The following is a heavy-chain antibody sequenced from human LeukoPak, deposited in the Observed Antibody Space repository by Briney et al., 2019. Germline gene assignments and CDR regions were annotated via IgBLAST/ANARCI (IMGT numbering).Heavy chain of an antibody. J-gene: IGHJ4*02. Sequence: GGSLRLSCSASGFTFSNYAMHWVRQAPGKGLEWLAYIRYDGSSKYYADFVKGRFTISRDNSKNTLYLQMNSLRAEDTAVYYCARDQAGSGHYADYWGQGTLVTVSS. CDR1: GFTFSNYA. V-gene: IGHV3-30*02. D-gene: IGHD3-10*01. CDR2: IRYDGSSK. CDR3: ARDQAGSGHYADY.